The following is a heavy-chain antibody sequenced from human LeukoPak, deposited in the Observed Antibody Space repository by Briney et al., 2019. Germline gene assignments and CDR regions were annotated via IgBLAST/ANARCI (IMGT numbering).Heavy chain of an antibody. V-gene: IGHV3-23*01. CDR3: ARDRMVDGDYFDY. Sequence: PGGPLRLSCAASGFTFSSYAMSWVRQAPGKGLEWVSAISGSGGSTYYADSVKGRFTISRDNAKNSLYLQMNSLRAEDTAVYYCARDRMVDGDYFDYWGQGTLVTVSS. D-gene: IGHD4/OR15-4a*01. J-gene: IGHJ4*02. CDR1: GFTFSSYA. CDR2: ISGSGGST.